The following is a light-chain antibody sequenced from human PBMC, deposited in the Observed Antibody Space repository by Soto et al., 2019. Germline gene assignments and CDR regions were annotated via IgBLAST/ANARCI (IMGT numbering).Light chain of an antibody. J-gene: IGLJ3*02. CDR1: SSNIGATYD. CDR3: QSYDSSLSALV. CDR2: GNS. V-gene: IGLV1-40*01. Sequence: QSVLTQPPSVSGAPGQGVTISCAGSSSNIGATYDIHWYRQVPGAAPKLLIYGNSHRPAGVPARFSGSKSGTSASLAITGLQADDEADYYCQSYDSSLSALVFGGGTRLTVL.